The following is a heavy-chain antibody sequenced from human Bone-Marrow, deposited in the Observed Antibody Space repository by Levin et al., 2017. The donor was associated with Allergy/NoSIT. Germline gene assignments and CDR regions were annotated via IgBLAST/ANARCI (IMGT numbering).Heavy chain of an antibody. CDR2: TYWDDDE. V-gene: IGHV2-5*02. CDR3: AHSVTFYNYFDY. J-gene: IGHJ4*02. D-gene: IGHD2/OR15-2a*01. CDR1: GFSLTPGVA. Sequence: SGPTLVKPTQTLTLTCTFSGFSLTPGVAVAWIRQPPAKALEWLAVTYWDDDERYSPSLKTRLTITKDTSKNQVVLIMTTMDPVDTATYYCAHSVTFYNYFDYWGQGIPVTVTS.